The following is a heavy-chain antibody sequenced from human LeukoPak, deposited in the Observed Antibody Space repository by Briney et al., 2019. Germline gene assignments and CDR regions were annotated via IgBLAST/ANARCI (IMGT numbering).Heavy chain of an antibody. V-gene: IGHV3-20*04. CDR3: ARSTHYYDNSGYPWGFDP. D-gene: IGHD3-22*01. J-gene: IGHJ5*02. CDR1: GFTFDDYG. CDR2: INWNGGST. Sequence: PGGSLRLSCAASGFTFDDYGMSWVRQAPGKGLEWVSGINWNGGSTGYADSVKGRFTISRDNSKNTLYLQMNSLRSEDTAVYYCARSTHYYDNSGYPWGFDPWGQGTLVTVSS.